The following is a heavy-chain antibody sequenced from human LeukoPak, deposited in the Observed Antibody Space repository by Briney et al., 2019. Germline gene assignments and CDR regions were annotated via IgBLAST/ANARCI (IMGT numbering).Heavy chain of an antibody. Sequence: PGGSLRLSCAASGFTFINYGMSWVRQAPGKGLEWVSVISGGGENTYYADSVKGRFTISRDNSKNTLYLQMNSLRAEDTAVYYCATIPYYDFWSGYYYYYYMDVWGKGTTVTVSS. J-gene: IGHJ6*03. V-gene: IGHV3-23*01. CDR1: GFTFINYG. D-gene: IGHD3-3*01. CDR3: ATIPYYDFWSGYYYYYYMDV. CDR2: ISGGGENT.